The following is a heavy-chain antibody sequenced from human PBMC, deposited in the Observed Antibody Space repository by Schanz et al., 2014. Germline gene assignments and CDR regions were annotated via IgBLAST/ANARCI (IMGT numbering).Heavy chain of an antibody. V-gene: IGHV1-46*02. CDR3: ARGGFFDSTSFAS. Sequence: QVQLVQSGPEVKKPGASVKVSCQASGYTLKDHAMHWVRQAPGQGLEWMGKINPSSGTTRIAQNFQGRLTVTRDTSTSTVNMELSSLRSEDTAVYYCARGGFFDSTSFASWGQGTLVTVSS. CDR1: GYTLKDHA. D-gene: IGHD2-2*01. CDR2: INPSSGTT. J-gene: IGHJ4*02.